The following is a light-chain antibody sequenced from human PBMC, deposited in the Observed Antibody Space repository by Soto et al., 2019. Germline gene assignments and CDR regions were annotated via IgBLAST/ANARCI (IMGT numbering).Light chain of an antibody. J-gene: IGLJ2*01. CDR1: SSNIGAGYD. CDR2: DTV. V-gene: IGLV1-40*01. Sequence: QSVLTQPPSVSGAPGQRVTITCTGTSSNIGAGYDVHWYQQLPGRAPTLLIYDTVNRPSGVPGRFSGSKSGTSASLAITGLQAEDEADYYCSSYTTTATPYVLFGGGTKLTVL. CDR3: SSYTTTATPYVL.